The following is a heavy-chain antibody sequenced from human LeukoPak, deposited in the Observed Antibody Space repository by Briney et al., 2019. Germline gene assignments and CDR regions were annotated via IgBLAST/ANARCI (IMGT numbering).Heavy chain of an antibody. D-gene: IGHD3-10*01. V-gene: IGHV3-23*01. Sequence: GRSLRLSCAASGFTFSSYAMSWVRQAPGKGLEWVSAISHSGGSTYYADSVRGRFTISRDNSKNTLYLQMSSLRAEDTAVYYCAKGSGSSPFDPWGRGTLVTVSS. CDR2: ISHSGGST. J-gene: IGHJ5*02. CDR1: GFTFSSYA. CDR3: AKGSGSSPFDP.